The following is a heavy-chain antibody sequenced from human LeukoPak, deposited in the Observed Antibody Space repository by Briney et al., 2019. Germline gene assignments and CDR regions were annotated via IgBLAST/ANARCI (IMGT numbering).Heavy chain of an antibody. D-gene: IGHD6-19*01. CDR2: ISYDGSSK. CDR3: ARERIAVAGYNWFDP. CDR1: GFTFSSYA. V-gene: IGHV3-30-3*01. Sequence: PGRSLRLSCAASGFTFSSYAMHWVRQAPGKGLEWVAVISYDGSSKYYADSVKGRFTISRDNSKNTLYLQMNSLRAEDTAVYYCARERIAVAGYNWFDPWGQGTLVTVSS. J-gene: IGHJ5*02.